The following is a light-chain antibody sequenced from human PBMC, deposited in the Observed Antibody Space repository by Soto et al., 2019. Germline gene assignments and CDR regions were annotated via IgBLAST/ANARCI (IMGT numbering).Light chain of an antibody. J-gene: IGKJ1*01. CDR2: FGS. Sequence: DIVITQSPLSLPVTRGEPACISCNSSQRLLHSNGYNHLAWYMQKPGQSPQLLLYFGSNRAPGVPDRSSGSGSGTDFTLKISRVAAEHVGVYYCMQPLQSRTFGQGPKVDI. CDR3: MQPLQSRT. CDR1: QRLLHSNGYNH. V-gene: IGKV2-28*01.